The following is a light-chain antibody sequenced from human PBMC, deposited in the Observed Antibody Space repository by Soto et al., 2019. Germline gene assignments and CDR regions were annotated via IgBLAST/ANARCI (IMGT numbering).Light chain of an antibody. CDR1: QSVSSN. CDR2: AAS. Sequence: TQSPSSLSVSPGERATLSCRASQSVSSNLVWYQQKPGQAPRLLIYAASSRATGIPDRFSGSGSGTDFTLTISRVEPEDFAVYYCQQYGNSLWTFGQGTKVDI. CDR3: QQYGNSLWT. V-gene: IGKV3-20*01. J-gene: IGKJ1*01.